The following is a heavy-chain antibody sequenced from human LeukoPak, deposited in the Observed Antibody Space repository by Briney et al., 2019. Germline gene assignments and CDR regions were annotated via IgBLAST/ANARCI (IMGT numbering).Heavy chain of an antibody. J-gene: IGHJ4*02. V-gene: IGHV3-30*04. D-gene: IGHD5-18*01. CDR2: ISYDGSNK. CDR1: GFTFSSYA. Sequence: PGGSLRLSCSASGFTFSSYAMRWVRQAPGKGPEWVAVISYDGSNKYYADSVKGRFTISRDNSKNTLYLQMSSLKAEDTAVYYCATPRGYSYGCFAYWGQGTLVTVSS. CDR3: ATPRGYSYGCFAY.